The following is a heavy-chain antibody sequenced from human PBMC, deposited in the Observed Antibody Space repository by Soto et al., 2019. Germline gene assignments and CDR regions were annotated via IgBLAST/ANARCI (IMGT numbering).Heavy chain of an antibody. CDR1: GFSFSTNV. CDR2: MSPSGAEK. J-gene: IGHJ4*02. D-gene: IGHD1-20*01. CDR3: ALDNIPGAPDYFDY. V-gene: IGHV3-30-3*01. Sequence: QVQLVESGGDVVQPGTSLRLSCAASGFSFSTNVLHWVRQAPGKGLEWVAVMSPSGAEKYYTDTVKGQITISRDNSKTTLYLQMNSLTNDETAVYYCALDNIPGAPDYFDYWGQGPLVTVSS.